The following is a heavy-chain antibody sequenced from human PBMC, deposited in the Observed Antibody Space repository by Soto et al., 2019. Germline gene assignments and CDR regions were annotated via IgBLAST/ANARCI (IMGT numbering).Heavy chain of an antibody. Sequence: QIQLVQSGGEVKKPGASVKVSCKASGYTFTSYGLSWVRQAPGQGLEWMGWISAYNGNRNYAQKVKGRVTMTTDTSTNTAYMELRSLRSDDTAVYYWARDQVGATGDYWGQGTLVTVSS. CDR3: ARDQVGATGDY. J-gene: IGHJ4*02. CDR1: GYTFTSYG. CDR2: ISAYNGNR. D-gene: IGHD1-26*01. V-gene: IGHV1-18*01.